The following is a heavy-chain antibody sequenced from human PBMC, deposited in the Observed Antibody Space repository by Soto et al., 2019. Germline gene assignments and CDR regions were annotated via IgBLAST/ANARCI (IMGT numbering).Heavy chain of an antibody. CDR1: GFTFGDYA. D-gene: IGHD3-3*01. Sequence: GGSLRLSCTASGFTFGDYAMSWFRQAPGKGLEWVGFIRSKAYGGTTEYAASVKGRFTISRDDSKSIAYLQMNSLKTEDTAVYYYCSIGDDCCSCYLLYYYYYMDVWGKGTTVTVSS. CDR3: CSIGDDCCSCYLLYYYYYMDV. V-gene: IGHV3-49*03. CDR2: IRSKAYGGTT. J-gene: IGHJ6*03.